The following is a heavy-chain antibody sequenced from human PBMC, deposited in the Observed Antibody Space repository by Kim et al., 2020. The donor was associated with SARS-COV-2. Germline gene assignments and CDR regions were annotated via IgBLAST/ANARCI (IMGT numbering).Heavy chain of an antibody. CDR1: GFTFSSYS. CDR3: ARGTLPGDDILTGYLVVGYFEC. D-gene: IGHD3-9*01. Sequence: GGSLRLSCAASGFTFSSYSMNWVRQAPGKGLEWVSSISSSSSYIYYADSVKGRFTISRHNAKNSLYLQMNSLRAENTAVYYCARGTLPGDDILTGYLVVGYFECWGQGALVTVSS. V-gene: IGHV3-21*01. CDR2: ISSSSSYI. J-gene: IGHJ4*02.